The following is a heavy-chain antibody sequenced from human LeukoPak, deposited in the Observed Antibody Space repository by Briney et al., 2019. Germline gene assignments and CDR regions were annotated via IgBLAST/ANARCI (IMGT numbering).Heavy chain of an antibody. CDR1: GGSISTYY. CDR2: IYYSVST. CDR3: AGDVFNHDAFDI. Sequence: SETLSLTCTVSGGSISTYYWGWIRQPPGKGLEWIGYIYYSVSTNYNPSLKSRGTISVDTSKNQFSLELRSVTAADTAVYYCAGDVFNHDAFDIWGQGTMVTVPS. J-gene: IGHJ3*02. V-gene: IGHV4-59*01.